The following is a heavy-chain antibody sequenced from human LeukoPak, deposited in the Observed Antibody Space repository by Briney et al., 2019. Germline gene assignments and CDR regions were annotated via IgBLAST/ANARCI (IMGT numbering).Heavy chain of an antibody. V-gene: IGHV4-39*01. J-gene: IGHJ4*02. Sequence: KPSETLPLTCTVSGGSISSSNYYWGWIRQPPGKGLEWIGSIYYSGSTYYNPSLKSRVTISVDTSKNQFSLKLSSVTAADTAVYYCASRYCDGGSCSDDCWGQGTLVIVSS. D-gene: IGHD2-15*01. CDR3: ASRYCDGGSCSDDC. CDR1: GGSISSSNYY. CDR2: IYYSGST.